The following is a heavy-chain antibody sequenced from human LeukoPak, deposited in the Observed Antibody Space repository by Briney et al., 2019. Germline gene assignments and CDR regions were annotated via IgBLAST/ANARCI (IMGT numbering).Heavy chain of an antibody. D-gene: IGHD3-16*01. CDR3: ARGEGLGEPKD. CDR2: IYHGGSA. V-gene: IGHV4-34*01. J-gene: IGHJ4*02. CDR1: GGSFSGYY. Sequence: PSETLSLTCAVFGGSFSGYYWSWIRQPPGKGLEWIGEIYHGGSANYNPSLKSRVIVSLDKSKNQFSLKLISVSAADTAVYFCARGEGLGEPKDWGQGTLVTVSS.